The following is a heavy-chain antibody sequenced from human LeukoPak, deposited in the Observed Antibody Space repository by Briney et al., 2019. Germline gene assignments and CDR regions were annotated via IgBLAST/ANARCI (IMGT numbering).Heavy chain of an antibody. V-gene: IGHV1-2*02. J-gene: IGHJ4*02. CDR3: ARFYDGNQNFDY. D-gene: IGHD3-22*01. CDR1: GYTFTGYY. Sequence: GASVKVSCKASGYTFTGYYMHWVRQAPGQGLEWMGWINPNSGGTNYAQKFQGRVTMTRDTSISTAYMELSRLRSDDTALYYCARFYDGNQNFDYWGQGTLVTVSS. CDR2: INPNSGGT.